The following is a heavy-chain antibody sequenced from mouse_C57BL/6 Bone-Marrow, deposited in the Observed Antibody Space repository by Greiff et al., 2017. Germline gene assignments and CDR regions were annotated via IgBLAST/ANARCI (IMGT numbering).Heavy chain of an antibody. CDR2: IHPNSGST. CDR3: AREYYGSSLDY. Sequence: VQLQQSGAELVKPGASVKLSCKASGYTFTSYWMHWVKQRPGQGLEWIGMIHPNSGSTNYNEKFKSKATLTVDKSSSTAYMQLSSLTSEDSAVYYCAREYYGSSLDYWGQGTTLTVSS. V-gene: IGHV1-64*01. D-gene: IGHD1-1*01. J-gene: IGHJ2*01. CDR1: GYTFTSYW.